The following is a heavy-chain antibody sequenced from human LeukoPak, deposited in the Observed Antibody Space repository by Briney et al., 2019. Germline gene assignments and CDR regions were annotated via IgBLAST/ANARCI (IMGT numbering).Heavy chain of an antibody. CDR3: AKVPRRDGFDI. CDR1: GFTFSSYA. J-gene: IGHJ3*02. CDR2: ISSNGGTT. V-gene: IGHV3-64D*06. Sequence: GGSLRLSCSASGFTFSSYAMHWVRQAPGKGLEYVSAISSNGGTTYYADSVKGRFTIARDNSKNTLFLQISSLRAEDTAVYYCAKVPRRDGFDIWGQGTMVTVSS.